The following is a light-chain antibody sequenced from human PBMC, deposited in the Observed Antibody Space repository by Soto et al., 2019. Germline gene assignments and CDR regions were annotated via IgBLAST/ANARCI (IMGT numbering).Light chain of an antibody. Sequence: DIPMTQSPSSLSASVGDRVTLTCRASRSITSGLSWFQQKPTKAPNLLIYGAFNLQSGVPSRFSGSGSGTNFTLTISSLQPEDFATYYCQQSYSSPFTFGPGTKVDIK. J-gene: IGKJ3*01. CDR3: QQSYSSPFT. CDR2: GAF. CDR1: RSITSG. V-gene: IGKV1-39*01.